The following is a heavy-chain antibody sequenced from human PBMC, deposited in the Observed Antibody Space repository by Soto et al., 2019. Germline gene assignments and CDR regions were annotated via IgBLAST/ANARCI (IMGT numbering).Heavy chain of an antibody. CDR1: GYTFTGYY. J-gene: IGHJ6*02. CDR3: ARDRAALEGYYYGMDV. Sequence: ASVKVSCKASGYTFTGYYMHWVRQAPGQGLEWMGWINPNSGGTNYAQKFQGRVTVTRDTSISTAYMELSRLRSDDTAVYYCARDRAALEGYYYGMDVWGQGTTVTVSS. V-gene: IGHV1-2*02. D-gene: IGHD1-1*01. CDR2: INPNSGGT.